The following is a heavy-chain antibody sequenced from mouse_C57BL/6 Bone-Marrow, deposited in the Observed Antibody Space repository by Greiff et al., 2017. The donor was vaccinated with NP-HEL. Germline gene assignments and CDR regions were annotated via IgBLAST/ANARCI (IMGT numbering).Heavy chain of an antibody. CDR2: IYPGSGST. Sequence: QVQLQQPGAELVKPGASVKMSCKASGYTFTSYWITWVKQRPGQGLEWIGDIYPGSGSTNYNEKFKSKATLTVDTSSSTAYMQLSSLTSEDSAVYYCARPTTGVATDYFDYWGQGTTLTVSS. J-gene: IGHJ2*01. CDR3: ARPTTGVATDYFDY. CDR1: GYTFTSYW. D-gene: IGHD1-1*01. V-gene: IGHV1-55*01.